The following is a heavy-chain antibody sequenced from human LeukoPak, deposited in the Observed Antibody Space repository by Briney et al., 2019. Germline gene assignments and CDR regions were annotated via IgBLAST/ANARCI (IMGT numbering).Heavy chain of an antibody. Sequence: GESLKISCQVSGYIFTHYWIGWLRQMPGKGLESMGIIYPADSDTTYSPSFQGQVTISADKSISTVYLQWSSLKASDTAMYYCARQSRDGSKTRGYYFDYWGQGTLVTVSS. CDR2: IYPADSDT. CDR1: GYIFTHYW. CDR3: ARQSRDGSKTRGYYFDY. V-gene: IGHV5-51*01. J-gene: IGHJ4*02. D-gene: IGHD3-10*01.